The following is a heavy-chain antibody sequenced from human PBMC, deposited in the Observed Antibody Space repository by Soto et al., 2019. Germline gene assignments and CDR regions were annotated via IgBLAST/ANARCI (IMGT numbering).Heavy chain of an antibody. V-gene: IGHV3-48*01. J-gene: IGHJ2*01. CDR2: ISSSSSTI. CDR1: GFTFSSYS. D-gene: IGHD3-22*01. Sequence: PGGSLRLSCAASGFTFSSYSMNWVRQAPGKGLEWVSYISSSSSTIYYADSVKGRFTISRDNAKNSLYLQMNSLRAEDTAVYYYARRVVVTPAWYFDLWGRGTLVTVSS. CDR3: ARRVVVTPAWYFDL.